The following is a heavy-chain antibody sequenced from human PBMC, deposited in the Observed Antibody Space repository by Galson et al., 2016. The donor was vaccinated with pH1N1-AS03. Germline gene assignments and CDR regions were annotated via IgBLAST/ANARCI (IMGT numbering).Heavy chain of an antibody. CDR1: GYLFTHYW. CDR2: IYPSDSDA. J-gene: IGHJ4*01. D-gene: IGHD1-26*01. Sequence: QSGAEVTQPGESLKISCKASGYLFTHYWIAWVRQMPGKGLEWMGIIYPSDSDARYSPSFQGQVTFSADKSTSPAYLHLTTLKAADSAIYYCARHASPTILSYHFDSWGRGTLVTVSS. CDR3: ARHASPTILSYHFDS. V-gene: IGHV5-51*01.